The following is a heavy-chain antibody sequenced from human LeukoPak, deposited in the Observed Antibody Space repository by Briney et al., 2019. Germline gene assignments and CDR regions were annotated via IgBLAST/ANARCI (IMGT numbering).Heavy chain of an antibody. CDR1: GFTFNSYV. CDR2: ISGSGDNT. J-gene: IGHJ3*02. V-gene: IGHV3-23*01. Sequence: PGGSLRLSCAASGFTFNSYVMSWVRQAPGKGLEWVSGISGSGDNTYYADSVKGRFTISRDNAKKSLYLQMNSLRVEDTAVYYCARARFGELDAFDIWGQGTMVTVSS. CDR3: ARARFGELDAFDI. D-gene: IGHD3-10*01.